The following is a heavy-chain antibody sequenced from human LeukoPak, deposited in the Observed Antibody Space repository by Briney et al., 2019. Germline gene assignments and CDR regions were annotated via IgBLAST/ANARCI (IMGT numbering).Heavy chain of an antibody. Sequence: SQTLSLTCAISGDSVSSNSVTWNWIRQSPSRGLEWLGRTYYRSTRYNDYAVSVRGRITVNPDTSKNQFSLHLNSVTPEDTAVYYCARRLTQYDCFDPWGQGVLVTVSS. CDR2: TYYRSTRYN. D-gene: IGHD2-2*01. CDR3: ARRLTQYDCFDP. CDR1: GDSVSSNSVT. V-gene: IGHV6-1*01. J-gene: IGHJ5*02.